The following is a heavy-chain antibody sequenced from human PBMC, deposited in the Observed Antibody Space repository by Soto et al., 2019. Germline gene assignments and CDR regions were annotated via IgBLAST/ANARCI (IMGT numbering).Heavy chain of an antibody. Sequence: GSLRLSCAASGFTFSSYWMSWVRQAPGKGLEWVANIKQDGSEKYYVDSVKGRFTISRDNAKNSLYLQMNSLRDEDTAIYYCAKDGLSDSPSAIDYWGQGTRVTVSS. CDR2: IKQDGSEK. D-gene: IGHD6-13*01. CDR1: GFTFSSYW. CDR3: AKDGLSDSPSAIDY. V-gene: IGHV3-7*03. J-gene: IGHJ4*02.